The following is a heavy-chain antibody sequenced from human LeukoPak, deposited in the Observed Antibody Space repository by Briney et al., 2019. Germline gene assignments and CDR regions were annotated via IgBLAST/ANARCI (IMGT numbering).Heavy chain of an antibody. CDR3: ARNQYSSSTNWIDP. CDR2: IYHSGST. D-gene: IGHD6-6*01. J-gene: IGHJ5*02. CDR1: GGSISSDYW. Sequence: SETLSLTCAVSGGSISSDYWWSWVRQPPGKGLEWIGEIYHSGSTNYNPSFKTRVTISVDKSKNQLSLSLTSVTAADTAVYCCARNQYSSSTNWIDPWGQGTLVTVSS. V-gene: IGHV4-4*01.